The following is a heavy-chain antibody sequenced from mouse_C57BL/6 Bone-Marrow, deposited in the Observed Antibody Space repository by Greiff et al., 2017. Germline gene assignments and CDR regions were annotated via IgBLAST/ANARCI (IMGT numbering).Heavy chain of an antibody. V-gene: IGHV1-63*01. D-gene: IGHD2-13*01. Sequence: QVQLQQSGAELVRPGTSVKMSCKASGYTFTNYWIGWAKQRPGHGLEWIGDIYPGGGYTNYNEKFKGKATLTADKSSSTAYMQFSSLTSEDSAIYYGARRGGLYAMDYWGQGTSVTVSS. CDR2: IYPGGGYT. CDR1: GYTFTNYW. CDR3: ARRGGLYAMDY. J-gene: IGHJ4*01.